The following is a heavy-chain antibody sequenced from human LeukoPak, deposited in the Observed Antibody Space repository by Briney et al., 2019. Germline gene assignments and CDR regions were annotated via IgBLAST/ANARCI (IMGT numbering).Heavy chain of an antibody. D-gene: IGHD2-2*01. CDR3: ARDCSTSCYWFDP. Sequence: ASVTVSCKASGYTFTTYGISWVRQAPGQGLEWIGWISGYDGNTKYAQKLQGRVTMTTDTSTSTAYMEQRSLRSDDTAVYYCARDCSTSCYWFDPWGQGTLVTVAS. V-gene: IGHV1-18*01. CDR1: GYTFTTYG. J-gene: IGHJ5*02. CDR2: ISGYDGNT.